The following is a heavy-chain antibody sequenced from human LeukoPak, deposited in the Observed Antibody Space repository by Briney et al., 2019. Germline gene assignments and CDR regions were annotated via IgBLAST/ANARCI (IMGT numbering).Heavy chain of an antibody. J-gene: IGHJ4*02. CDR3: ARDHSSGLYYFDY. CDR2: IISIFGTA. V-gene: IGHV1-69*13. CDR1: GGTFSSYA. D-gene: IGHD6-19*01. Sequence: SVKVSCKASGGTFSSYAISWVRQAPGQGLEWMGGIISIFGTANHAQKFQGRVTITADESTSTAYMELSSLRSEDTAVYYCARDHSSGLYYFDYWGQGTLVTVSS.